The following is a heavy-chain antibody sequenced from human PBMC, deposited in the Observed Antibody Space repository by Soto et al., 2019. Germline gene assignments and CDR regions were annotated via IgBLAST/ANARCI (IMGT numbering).Heavy chain of an antibody. CDR2: IVVGSGNT. V-gene: IGHV1-58*01. CDR1: GFTFTSSA. CDR3: AADDYDFWSGYSKSGVLYYYYGMDV. J-gene: IGHJ6*02. Sequence: QMQLVQSGPEVKKPGTSVKVSCKASGFTFTSSAVQWVRQARGQRLEWIGWIVVGSGNTNYAQKFQERVTITRDMSTSTAYLELSRLRSEDTAVYYCAADDYDFWSGYSKSGVLYYYYGMDVWGQGTTVTVSS. D-gene: IGHD3-3*01.